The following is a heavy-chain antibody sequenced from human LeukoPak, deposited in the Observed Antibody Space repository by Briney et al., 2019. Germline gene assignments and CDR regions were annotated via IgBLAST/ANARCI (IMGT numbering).Heavy chain of an antibody. V-gene: IGHV4-61*02. CDR2: IYTSGST. J-gene: IGHJ6*03. D-gene: IGHD2-21*01. CDR3: ARVGGAGYYYYMDV. Sequence: SETLSLTCTVSGGSISSGSYYWSWIRQPAGKGLEWIGRIYTSGSTNYNPSLKSRVTISVDTSKNQFSLKLSSVTAADTAVSYCARVGGAGYYYYMDVWGKGTTVTVSS. CDR1: GGSISSGSYY.